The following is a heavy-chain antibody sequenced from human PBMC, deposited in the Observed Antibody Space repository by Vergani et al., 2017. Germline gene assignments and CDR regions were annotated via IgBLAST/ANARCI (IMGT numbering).Heavy chain of an antibody. CDR2: IYYSGST. J-gene: IGHJ6*03. CDR3: ARLNYDILTGYYPSDYYYYYMDV. D-gene: IGHD3-9*01. CDR1: GGSISSGGYY. V-gene: IGHV4-31*01. Sequence: QVQLQESGPGLVKPSQTLSLTCTVSGGSISSGGYYWSWIRQHXGKGLEWIGYIYYSGSTYYNPSLKSLVTISVDTSKNQFSLKLSSVTAADTAVYYCARLNYDILTGYYPSDYYYYYMDVWGKGTTVTVSS.